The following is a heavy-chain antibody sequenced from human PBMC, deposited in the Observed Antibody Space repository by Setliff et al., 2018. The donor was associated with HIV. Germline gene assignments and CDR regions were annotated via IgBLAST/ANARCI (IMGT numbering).Heavy chain of an antibody. J-gene: IGHJ6*02. V-gene: IGHV1-45*02. Sequence: SVKVSCKASGYIFTYRYLHWVRQAPGQALEWMGWITPYNGNTNYAQKFQERVTITRDTSLNPVYMELRSLRSEDTAIYYCARASPSSSWYWTNYYYGMDVWGQGTTVTVSS. CDR1: GYIFTYRY. CDR3: ARASPSSSWYWTNYYYGMDV. CDR2: ITPYNGNT. D-gene: IGHD6-13*01.